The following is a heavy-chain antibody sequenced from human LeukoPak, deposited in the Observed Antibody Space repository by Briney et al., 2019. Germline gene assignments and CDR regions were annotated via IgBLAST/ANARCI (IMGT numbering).Heavy chain of an antibody. V-gene: IGHV1-69*04. D-gene: IGHD5-24*01. Sequence: ASVKVPCKASGGTFSSYAISWVRQAPGQGLEWMGRIIPILGIANYAQKFQGRVTITADKSTSTAYMELSSLRSEDTAVYYCARQGWTYDGDGSFDYWGQGTLVTVSS. CDR1: GGTFSSYA. CDR3: ARQGWTYDGDGSFDY. J-gene: IGHJ4*02. CDR2: IIPILGIA.